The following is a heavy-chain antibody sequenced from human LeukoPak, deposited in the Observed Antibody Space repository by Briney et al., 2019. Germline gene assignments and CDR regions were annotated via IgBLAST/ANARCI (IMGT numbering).Heavy chain of an antibody. J-gene: IGHJ4*02. D-gene: IGHD5-24*01. CDR2: IYTSGST. CDR3: ASHGYRQSGYLDY. V-gene: IGHV4-4*09. Sequence: PSETLSLTCTVSGGSISSYYWSWIRQPPGKGLEWIGYIYTSGSTNYNPSLKSRITISVDTSKNQFSLKLSSVTAADTAVYYCASHGYRQSGYLDYWGQGTLGTVSS. CDR1: GGSISSYY.